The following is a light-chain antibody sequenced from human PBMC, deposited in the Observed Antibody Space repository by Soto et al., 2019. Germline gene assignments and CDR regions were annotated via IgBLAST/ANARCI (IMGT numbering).Light chain of an antibody. CDR2: EVS. Sequence: QSVLTQPASVSGSPGQSITISCTGTSSDVGGYNYVSWYQQHPGKAPKLMIYEVSNRPSGVSNRFSGSNSGNTASLTISGLQAEDEADYYCSSCTSSSTPYVFGTGTQLTVL. CDR1: SSDVGGYNY. J-gene: IGLJ1*01. CDR3: SSCTSSSTPYV. V-gene: IGLV2-14*01.